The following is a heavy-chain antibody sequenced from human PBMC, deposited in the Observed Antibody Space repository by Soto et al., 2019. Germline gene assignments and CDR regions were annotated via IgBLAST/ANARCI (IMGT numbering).Heavy chain of an antibody. Sequence: SVKVSCKASGGTFSSYTISWLRQAPGQGLEWMGRIIPILGIANYAQKFQGRVTITADKSTSTAYMELSSLRSEDTAVYYCARDARRDTTSYFDYWGQGTLVTVSS. J-gene: IGHJ4*02. CDR3: ARDARRDTTSYFDY. CDR1: GGTFSSYT. CDR2: IIPILGIA. V-gene: IGHV1-69*04.